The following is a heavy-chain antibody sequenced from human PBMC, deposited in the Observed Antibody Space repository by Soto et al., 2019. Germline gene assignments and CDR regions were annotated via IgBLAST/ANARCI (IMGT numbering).Heavy chain of an antibody. Sequence: GGSLRLSCAASAFPFRSYAMGWVRQAPGKGMEWISVISGSGDITPYTDSVKGRITISRDFSNNTLSLQMNSLRSDDTAVYYWGAARYLLVDQPHYVESWGKGTLVTVSS. J-gene: IGHJ4*02. CDR1: AFPFRSYA. D-gene: IGHD2-15*01. V-gene: IGHV3-23*01. CDR3: GAARYLLVDQPHYVES. CDR2: ISGSGDIT.